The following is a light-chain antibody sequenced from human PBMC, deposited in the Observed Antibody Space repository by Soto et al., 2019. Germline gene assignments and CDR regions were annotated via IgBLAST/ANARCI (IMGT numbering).Light chain of an antibody. CDR1: QSVSSN. J-gene: IGKJ1*01. Sequence: EIVMTQSPATLSVSPGERATLSCRASQSVSSNLAWYQQKPGQAPRLLIYGASTRATGIPARLSGRGYGTEFTLTISSLHSEDFAIYFCQQYNNWPPDRTFGQGTKVEI. V-gene: IGKV3-15*01. CDR3: QQYNNWPPDRT. CDR2: GAS.